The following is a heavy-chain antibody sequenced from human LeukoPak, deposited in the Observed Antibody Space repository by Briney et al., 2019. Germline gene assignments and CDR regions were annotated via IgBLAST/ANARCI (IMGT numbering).Heavy chain of an antibody. CDR3: ASGAWATRLQY. D-gene: IGHD5-12*01. V-gene: IGHV4-34*12. Sequence: PSDTLSLTCAVYGESLNYYYWGWIRQSPEKGLEWIGEVFDGKTTNYNPSLKSRVTISAVTSSNQFSLNLKSVTAADTAVYYCASGAWATRLQYWAQGTLVIVSS. CDR1: GESLNYYY. J-gene: IGHJ4*01. CDR2: VFDGKTT.